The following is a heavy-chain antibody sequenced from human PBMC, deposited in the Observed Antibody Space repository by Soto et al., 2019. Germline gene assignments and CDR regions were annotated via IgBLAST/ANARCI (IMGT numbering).Heavy chain of an antibody. J-gene: IGHJ4*02. CDR2: IIPIFGTA. V-gene: IGHV1-69*13. Sequence: ASVKVSCKASGGTFSSYAISWVRQAPGQGLEWMGGIIPIFGTANYAQKFQGRVTITADESTSTAYMELSSLRSEDTAVYYCAGYYYDSSGYAPFDYWGQGTLVTVS. CDR1: GGTFSSYA. CDR3: AGYYYDSSGYAPFDY. D-gene: IGHD3-22*01.